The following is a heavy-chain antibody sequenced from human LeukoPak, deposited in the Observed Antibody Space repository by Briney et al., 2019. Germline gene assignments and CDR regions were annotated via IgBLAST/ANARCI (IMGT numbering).Heavy chain of an antibody. D-gene: IGHD2-15*01. J-gene: IGHJ6*03. CDR3: ARHYRARYCSGGSCYSNAYYYYYMDV. V-gene: IGHV4-38-2*01. CDR2: IYHSGST. Sequence: KPSETLSLTCAVSGYSISSGYYWGWIRQPPGKGLEWIGSIYHSGSTYYNPSLKSRVTISVDTSKNQFSLKLSSVPAADTAVYYCARHYRARYCSGGSCYSNAYYYYYMDVWGKGTTVTVSS. CDR1: GYSISSGYY.